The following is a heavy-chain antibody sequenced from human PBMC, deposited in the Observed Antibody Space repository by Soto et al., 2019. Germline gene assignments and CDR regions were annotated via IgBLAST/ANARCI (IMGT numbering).Heavy chain of an antibody. D-gene: IGHD2-21*01. V-gene: IGHV4-4*07. CDR1: GASINSYG. Sequence: SETLSLTCTVPGASINSYGWSWIRQPAGKGLEWIGRLYSSGNTDYNPSFKSRLTMSADVSQNHFSLKLFSVTAADTAVYFCARCHRGLRCDLDSWGQGTLVTVSS. CDR3: ARCHRGLRCDLDS. CDR2: LYSSGNT. J-gene: IGHJ4*02.